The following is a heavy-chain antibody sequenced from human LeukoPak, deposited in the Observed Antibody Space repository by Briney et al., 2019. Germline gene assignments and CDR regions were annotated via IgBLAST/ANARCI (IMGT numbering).Heavy chain of an antibody. V-gene: IGHV4-34*01. CDR3: ARGASPYYYDSSGYSY. D-gene: IGHD3-22*01. CDR2: INHSGST. Sequence: PSETLSLTCAVYGGSFSGYYWSGIRQPPGKVLEWIGEINHSGSTNYNPSLKSRVTISVDTSKNQFSLKLSSVTAADTAVYYCARGASPYYYDSSGYSYWGQGTLGTVSS. CDR1: GGSFSGYY. J-gene: IGHJ4*02.